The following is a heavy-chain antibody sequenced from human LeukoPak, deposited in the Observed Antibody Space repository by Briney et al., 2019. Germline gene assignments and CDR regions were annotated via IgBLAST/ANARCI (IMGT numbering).Heavy chain of an antibody. CDR2: IKSKTDGGTT. Sequence: GGSLRLSCAASGFTFSNAWMSWVRQAPGKGLEWVGRIKSKTDGGTTDNAAPVKGRFTISRDDSKNTLYLQMNSLKTEDTAVYYCTTEPGWLQFEYFQHWGQGTLVTVSS. CDR1: GFTFSNAW. V-gene: IGHV3-15*01. J-gene: IGHJ1*01. CDR3: TTEPGWLQFEYFQH. D-gene: IGHD5-24*01.